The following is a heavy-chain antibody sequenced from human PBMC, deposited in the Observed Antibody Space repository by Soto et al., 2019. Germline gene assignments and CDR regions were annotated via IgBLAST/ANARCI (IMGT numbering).Heavy chain of an antibody. J-gene: IGHJ4*02. D-gene: IGHD6-6*01. Sequence: EVQLLESGGGLVQPGASLRLSCAASGCTFSSYAISWVRQAPGKGLEWVSVISGSDDSTYYGDSVKGRFNISRDNSKNTLYLQINSLRAEDTAVYYCAKRSRSSTFDYWGQGTLVTVSS. V-gene: IGHV3-23*01. CDR2: ISGSDDST. CDR1: GCTFSSYA. CDR3: AKRSRSSTFDY.